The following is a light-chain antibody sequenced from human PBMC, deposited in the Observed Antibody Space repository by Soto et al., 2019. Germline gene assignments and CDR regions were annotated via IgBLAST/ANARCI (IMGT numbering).Light chain of an antibody. Sequence: DILMTQSPLSLPVTPGEPASISCRSSQSLLHSNGYNYLNWYLQKPGQSPQLLIYLGSYRSSGVPDRFSGSGSGTDFTLKISRVEAEDVGVYYCMQVLQTRTFGQGTKVDIK. CDR3: MQVLQTRT. CDR1: QSLLHSNGYNY. V-gene: IGKV2-28*01. J-gene: IGKJ1*01. CDR2: LGS.